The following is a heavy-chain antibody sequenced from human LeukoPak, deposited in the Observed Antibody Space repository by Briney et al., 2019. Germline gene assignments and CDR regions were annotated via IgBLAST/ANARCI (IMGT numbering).Heavy chain of an antibody. Sequence: TLSLTCTVSGGSIFSYYWSWIRQPPGKALEWLALIYWDDDKRYSPSLKSRLTITKDTSKNQVVLTMTNMDPVDTATYYCAHRRGRWLQLEGENYFDYWGQGTLVTVSS. CDR1: GGSIFSYYW. V-gene: IGHV2-5*08. CDR2: IYWDDDK. CDR3: AHRRGRWLQLEGENYFDY. J-gene: IGHJ4*02. D-gene: IGHD5-24*01.